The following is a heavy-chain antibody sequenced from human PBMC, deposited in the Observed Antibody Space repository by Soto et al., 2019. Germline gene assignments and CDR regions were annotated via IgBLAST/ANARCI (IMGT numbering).Heavy chain of an antibody. CDR2: ISHNGKVQ. CDR3: AKESTVRVSHMLDM. J-gene: IGHJ3*02. V-gene: IGHV3-30*18. CDR1: GFIFSNYG. D-gene: IGHD5-18*01. Sequence: QVQLVQSGGGVVQPGRSLRLSCAASGFIFSNYGMHWVRQAPGKALVWVAVISHNGKVQYYADSVKGRFTISRDNSKNTLYLHMNSLRADDTAAYYCAKESTVRVSHMLDMWGQGTMVTVSS.